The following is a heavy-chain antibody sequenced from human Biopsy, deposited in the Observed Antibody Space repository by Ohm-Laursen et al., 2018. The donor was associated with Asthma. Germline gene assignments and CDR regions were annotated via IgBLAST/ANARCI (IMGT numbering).Heavy chain of an antibody. D-gene: IGHD2/OR15-2a*01. CDR1: GGTFNSYV. CDR3: ARKAGSCISRTFYSLDF. CDR2: INAVFGTT. V-gene: IGHV1-69*13. Sequence: SVKVSCKSLGGTFNSYVIGWVRQAPGQGLEWMGGINAVFGTTNYAQKFQDRVTITADDSTSTVYMELSSLRSEDKAVYYCARKAGSCISRTFYSLDFWGQGTLVPVSS. J-gene: IGHJ4*02.